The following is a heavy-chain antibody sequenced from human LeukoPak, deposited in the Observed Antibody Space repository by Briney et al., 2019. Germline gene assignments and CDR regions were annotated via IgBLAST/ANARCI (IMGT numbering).Heavy chain of an antibody. J-gene: IGHJ6*02. CDR3: ARDRGWRLGATPYYYGMDV. D-gene: IGHD1-26*01. Sequence: PGGSLRLSCAASGFAFSSSEMNWVRQAPGKGPEWVSYISPSGDMILYADSVKGRFTISRDNAKNSLYLQMNSLRAEDTAVYYCARDRGWRLGATPYYYGMDVWGQGTTVTVSS. CDR1: GFAFSSSE. CDR2: ISPSGDMI. V-gene: IGHV3-48*03.